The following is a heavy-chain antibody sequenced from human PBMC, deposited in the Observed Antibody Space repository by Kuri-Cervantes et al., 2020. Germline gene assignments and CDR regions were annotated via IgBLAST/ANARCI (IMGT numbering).Heavy chain of an antibody. Sequence: SETLSLTCTVSGGSISSSSYYWGWIRQPPGKGLEWIGSIYYSGSTYYNPSLKSRVTISVDTSKNQFSLKLSSVTAADTAAYYCAREVVAPPSYYDILTGPEGAPGSGGFFDYWGQGTLVTVSS. CDR2: IYYSGST. V-gene: IGHV4-39*07. J-gene: IGHJ4*02. CDR1: GGSISSSSYY. D-gene: IGHD3-9*01. CDR3: AREVVAPPSYYDILTGPEGAPGSGGFFDY.